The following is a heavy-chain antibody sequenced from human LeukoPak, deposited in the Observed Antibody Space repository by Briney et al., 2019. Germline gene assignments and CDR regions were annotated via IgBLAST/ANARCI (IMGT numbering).Heavy chain of an antibody. J-gene: IGHJ3*02. CDR1: GFTFSSYW. D-gene: IGHD6-19*01. Sequence: PGGSLRLSCAASGFTFSSYWMHWVRQAPGKGLVWVSRINSGGSSTSYADSVKGRFTISRDNAKNTLYLQMNSLKAGDTAVYYCARPSSGQDAFDIWGQGTMVTVSS. V-gene: IGHV3-74*01. CDR2: INSGGSST. CDR3: ARPSSGQDAFDI.